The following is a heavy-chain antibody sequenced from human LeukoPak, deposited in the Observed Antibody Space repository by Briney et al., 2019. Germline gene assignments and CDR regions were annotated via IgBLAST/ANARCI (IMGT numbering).Heavy chain of an antibody. J-gene: IGHJ4*02. CDR2: ISYDGSNK. CDR1: GFTFSSYA. CDR3: GRGLRVVPAAGGTWWYFPYFDY. V-gene: IGHV3-30*04. D-gene: IGHD2-2*01. Sequence: PGRSLRLSCAASGFTFSSYAMHWVRQAPGKGLEWVAVISYDGSNKYYADSVKGRFPISRDNSKNTLYLEMNSLRAEDTAVYYCGRGLRVVPAAGGTWWYFPYFDYWGQGTLVTVSS.